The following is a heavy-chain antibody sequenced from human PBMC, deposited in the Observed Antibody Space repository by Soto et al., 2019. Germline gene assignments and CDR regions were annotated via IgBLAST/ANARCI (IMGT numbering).Heavy chain of an antibody. V-gene: IGHV4-34*01. D-gene: IGHD6-13*01. CDR2: INHSGST. CDR3: ARGGLAAAGPVDY. Sequence: QVQLQQWGAGLLKPSETLSLTCAVYGGSFSGYYWNWSRQPPGKGLEWIGEINHSGSTNYNPYLKSRITISVDSSKNQFALKLCSVTAEDTAVYYCARGGLAAAGPVDYWGQGTLVTVSS. J-gene: IGHJ4*02. CDR1: GGSFSGYY.